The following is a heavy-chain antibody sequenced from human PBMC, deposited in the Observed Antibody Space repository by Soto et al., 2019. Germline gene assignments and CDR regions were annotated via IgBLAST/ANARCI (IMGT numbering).Heavy chain of an antibody. D-gene: IGHD6-13*01. CDR2: ISYDGSKK. V-gene: IGHV3-30*18. J-gene: IGHJ4*02. Sequence: GGSLRLSCAASGFIFSTYGMHWVRQAPGKGLEWVAVISYDGSKKYYADSVKGRFTISRDVSKNTLYLQVNSLRAEDTAVYYCAKDSGSWPYYFDYWGQGTLVTVSS. CDR1: GFIFSTYG. CDR3: AKDSGSWPYYFDY.